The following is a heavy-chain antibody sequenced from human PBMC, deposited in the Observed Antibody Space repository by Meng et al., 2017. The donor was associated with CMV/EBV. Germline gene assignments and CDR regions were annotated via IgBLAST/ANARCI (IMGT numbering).Heavy chain of an antibody. CDR3: ARVTSRVAGAFDY. CDR1: GCPIRSGDYY. Sequence: QVQLHVSGPGLVKPSHTLYLSCTVSGCPIRSGDYYWSWIRQPPGKGLEWIGYIYYSGSTYYNPSLKSRGTISVDTSKNQFSLQLSSGTAADTAVYYCARVTSRVAGAFDYWGQGTLVTVSS. CDR2: IYYSGST. D-gene: IGHD1-14*01. J-gene: IGHJ4*02. V-gene: IGHV4-30-4*08.